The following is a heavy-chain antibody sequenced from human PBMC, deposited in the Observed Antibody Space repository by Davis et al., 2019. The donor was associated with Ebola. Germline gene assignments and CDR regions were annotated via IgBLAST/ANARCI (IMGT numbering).Heavy chain of an antibody. D-gene: IGHD6-19*01. CDR3: TTDTREQWLVHWFDP. CDR1: GFIFSNYW. Sequence: GESLKISCAASGFIFSNYWMSWVRQAPGKGLEWVGRIKSKTDGGTTDYAAPVKGRFTISRDDSKNTLYLQMNSLKTEDTAVYYCTTDTREQWLVHWFDPWGKGTLVTVSS. CDR2: IKSKTDGGTT. J-gene: IGHJ5*02. V-gene: IGHV3-15*01.